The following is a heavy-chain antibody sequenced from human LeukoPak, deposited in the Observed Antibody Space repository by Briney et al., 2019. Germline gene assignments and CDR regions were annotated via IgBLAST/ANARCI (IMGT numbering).Heavy chain of an antibody. Sequence: ASVKVSCKASGYTFTTYGISWVRQAPGQGLEWMGWISADNGNTNYAQKFQGIIIMTTDTSTSTAFTEMKSLKSDDTAVYYCARGSLRFLEWSADYWGQGTLVTVSS. CDR2: ISADNGNT. J-gene: IGHJ4*02. D-gene: IGHD3-3*01. V-gene: IGHV1-18*01. CDR1: GYTFTTYG. CDR3: ARGSLRFLEWSADY.